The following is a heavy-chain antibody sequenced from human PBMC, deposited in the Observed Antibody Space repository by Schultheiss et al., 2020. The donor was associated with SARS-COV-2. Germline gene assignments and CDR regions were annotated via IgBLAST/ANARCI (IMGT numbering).Heavy chain of an antibody. CDR3: ARELNY. J-gene: IGHJ4*02. CDR2: INHSGTT. CDR1: VGSFSGYY. D-gene: IGHD1-26*01. Sequence: SETLSLTCAVYVGSFSGYYWSWIRQPPGRGLEWIGEINHSGTTNYNPSLKSRVTMSVDTSKNQFSLKLSSVTAADTAVYYCARELNYWGQGTLVTVSS. V-gene: IGHV4-34*10.